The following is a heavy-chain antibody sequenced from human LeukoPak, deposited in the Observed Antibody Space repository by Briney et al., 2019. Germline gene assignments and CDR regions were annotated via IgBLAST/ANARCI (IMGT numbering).Heavy chain of an antibody. CDR2: ISWNSGSI. CDR3: AKDRHWLALDD. D-gene: IGHD6-19*01. V-gene: IGHV3-9*01. CDR1: GFTFDDYA. Sequence: PGGSPRLSCAASGFTFDDYAMHWVRQAPGKGLEWVSGISWNSGSIGYADSVKGRFTISRDNSKNTLYLQMNSLRAEDTAVYYCAKDRHWLALDDWGQGTLVTVSS. J-gene: IGHJ4*02.